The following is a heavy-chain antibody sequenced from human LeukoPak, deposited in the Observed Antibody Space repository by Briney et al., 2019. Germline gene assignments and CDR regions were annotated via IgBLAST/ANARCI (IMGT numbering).Heavy chain of an antibody. Sequence: SETLSLTCTVSGGSISSYYWSWIRQPPGKGLEWIGYIYYSGSTNYNPSLKSRVTISVDTSKNQFSLKPSSVTAADTAVYYCAREKGTATVTTSGAFDIWGQGTIVTVSS. J-gene: IGHJ3*02. V-gene: IGHV4-59*01. D-gene: IGHD4-17*01. CDR2: IYYSGST. CDR1: GGSISSYY. CDR3: AREKGTATVTTSGAFDI.